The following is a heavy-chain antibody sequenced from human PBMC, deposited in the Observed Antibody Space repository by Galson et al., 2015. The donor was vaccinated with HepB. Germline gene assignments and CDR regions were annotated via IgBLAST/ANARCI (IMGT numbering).Heavy chain of an antibody. CDR3: AREPTSGYYYFDY. CDR1: GFTFSSYA. Sequence: SLRLSCAASGFTFSSYAMHWVRQAPGKGLEWVAVISYDGSNKYYADSVKGRFTISRDNSKNTLYLQMNSLRAEDTAVYYCAREPTSGYYYFDYWGQGTLVTVSS. J-gene: IGHJ4*02. CDR2: ISYDGSNK. V-gene: IGHV3-30*04. D-gene: IGHD3-22*01.